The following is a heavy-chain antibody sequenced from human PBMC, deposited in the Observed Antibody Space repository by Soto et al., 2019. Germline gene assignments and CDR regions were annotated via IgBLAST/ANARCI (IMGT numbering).Heavy chain of an antibody. J-gene: IGHJ4*02. CDR1: GGSISSGGYS. CDR3: ARVGAAAGQLDY. V-gene: IGHV4-30-2*01. CDR2: IYHSGST. Sequence: PSETLSLTCAVSGGSISSGGYSWSWIRQPPGKGLGWIGYIYHSGSTYYNPSLKSRVTISVDRSKNQFSLKLSSVTAADTAVYYFARVGAAAGQLDYWGQGTLVTVSS. D-gene: IGHD6-13*01.